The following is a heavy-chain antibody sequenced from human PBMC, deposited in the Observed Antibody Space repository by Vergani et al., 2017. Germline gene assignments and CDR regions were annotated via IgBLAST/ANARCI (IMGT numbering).Heavy chain of an antibody. CDR3: AKDNPTSQTHSSSPGTGDY. Sequence: QVQLQESGPGLVKPSQTLSLTCTVSGGSISSGGYYWSWIRQHPGKGLEWIGYIYYSGSTYYNPSLKSRVTISVDTSKNQFSLKLSSVTAADTAVYYCAKDNPTSQTHSSSPGTGDYWGQGTLVTVSS. CDR2: IYYSGST. CDR1: GGSISSGGYY. J-gene: IGHJ4*02. V-gene: IGHV4-31*03. D-gene: IGHD6-13*01.